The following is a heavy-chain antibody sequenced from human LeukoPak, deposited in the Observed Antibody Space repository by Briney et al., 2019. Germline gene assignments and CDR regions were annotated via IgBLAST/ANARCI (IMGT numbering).Heavy chain of an antibody. CDR3: ASLGAMVAKGAFDI. D-gene: IGHD1-26*01. J-gene: IGHJ3*02. Sequence: GGSLRLSCAASGFTFSSYSMNWVRQAPGKGLEWVSSISSSSSYIYYADSVKGRFTISRDNAKNSLYLQMNSLRAEDTAVYYCASLGAMVAKGAFDIWGQGTMVTVSS. CDR2: ISSSSSYI. CDR1: GFTFSSYS. V-gene: IGHV3-21*01.